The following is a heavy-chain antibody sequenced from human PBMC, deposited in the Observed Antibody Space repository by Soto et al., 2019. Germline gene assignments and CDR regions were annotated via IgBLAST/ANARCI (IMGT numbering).Heavy chain of an antibody. CDR2: ISSSSSYI. CDR1: GFTFSSYS. D-gene: IGHD6-19*01. V-gene: IGHV3-21*01. Sequence: GGSRLSCAASGFTFSSYSMNWVRQAPGKGLEWVSSISSSSSYIYYADSVKGRFTISRDNAKNSLYLQMNSLRAEDTAVYYCARDLSGWYYFDYWGQGTLVTVSS. J-gene: IGHJ4*02. CDR3: ARDLSGWYYFDY.